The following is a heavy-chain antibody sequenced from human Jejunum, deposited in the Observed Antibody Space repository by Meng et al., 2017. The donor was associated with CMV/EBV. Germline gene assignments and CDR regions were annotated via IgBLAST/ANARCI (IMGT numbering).Heavy chain of an antibody. CDR2: IRYDGSYK. J-gene: IGHJ1*01. CDR3: TLDYEG. CDR1: PFTSTSYA. V-gene: IGHV3-30*02. D-gene: IGHD3-16*01. Sequence: SLKISCSASPFTSTSYAMHWVRQVPGKGLEWLTFIRYDGSYKYYADSVKGRFTISRDISQNTMTLQMNGLRSDDSAIYYSTLDYEGWGQGTVVTVSS.